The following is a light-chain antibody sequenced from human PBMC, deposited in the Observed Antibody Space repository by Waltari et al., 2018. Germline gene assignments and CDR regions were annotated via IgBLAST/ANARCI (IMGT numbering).Light chain of an antibody. CDR2: STN. Sequence: SWYQQTPCQPPRVLIYSTNTRSAVGPERFSGSILGNKAALTITWAQADDEAAYYCVLYMSRDILFGGGTKLTVL. J-gene: IGLJ3*02. V-gene: IGLV8-61*01. CDR3: VLYMSRDIL.